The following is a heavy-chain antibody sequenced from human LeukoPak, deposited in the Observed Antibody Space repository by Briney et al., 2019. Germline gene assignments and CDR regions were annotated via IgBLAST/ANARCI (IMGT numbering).Heavy chain of an antibody. Sequence: GGSLRLSCAASGFTFSSYAMSWVRQAPGKGLEWVANIKQDGSEKYYVDSVKGRFTISRDNAKNSLYLQMNSLRAEDTAVYYCARDYGVISSHFDYWGQGTLVTVSS. CDR1: GFTFSSYA. D-gene: IGHD3-22*01. J-gene: IGHJ4*02. CDR3: ARDYGVISSHFDY. CDR2: IKQDGSEK. V-gene: IGHV3-7*01.